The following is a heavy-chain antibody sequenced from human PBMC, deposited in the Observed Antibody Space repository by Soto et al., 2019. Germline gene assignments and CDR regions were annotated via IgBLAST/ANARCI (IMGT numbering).Heavy chain of an antibody. CDR1: GASVSSAEHY. J-gene: IGHJ4*02. V-gene: IGHV4-30-4*01. CDR3: ARLSGYYPAGAADK. CDR2: TYYSGGS. D-gene: IGHD5-12*01. Sequence: QVQLQESGPGLVKASQTLSLTCNLSGASVSSAEHYWSCIRQPPGKGLEGLGYTYYSGGSYYNSYIKSRVSISVDTSQNQFSLKLTSVTAADKAVYYYARLSGYYPAGAADKWGPGILVSVSS.